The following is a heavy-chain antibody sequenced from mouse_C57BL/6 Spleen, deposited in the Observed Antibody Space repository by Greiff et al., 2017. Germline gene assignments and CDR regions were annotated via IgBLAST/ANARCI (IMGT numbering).Heavy chain of an antibody. CDR3: ARAYGSSYGWYFDV. CDR2: IWSDGST. CDR1: GFSLTSYG. Sequence: VQLKESGPGLVAPSQSLSITCTVSGFSLTSYGVHWVRQPPGKGLEWLVVIWSDGSTTYNSALKSRLSISKDNSKSQVFLKMNSLQTDDTAMYYCARAYGSSYGWYFDVWGTGTTVTVSS. D-gene: IGHD1-1*01. V-gene: IGHV2-6*03. J-gene: IGHJ1*03.